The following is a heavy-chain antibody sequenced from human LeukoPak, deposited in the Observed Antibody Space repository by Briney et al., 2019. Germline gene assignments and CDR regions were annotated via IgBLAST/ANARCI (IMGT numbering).Heavy chain of an antibody. CDR3: ASLKSGDFWSGFHY. V-gene: IGHV1-69*13. CDR1: GGTFSSYA. D-gene: IGHD3-3*01. Sequence: SVKVPCKASGGTFSSYAISWVRQAPGQGLEWMRGIIPIFGTANYAQKFQGRVTITADESTSTAYMELSSLRSEDTAVYYCASLKSGDFWSGFHYWGQGTLVTVSS. CDR2: IIPIFGTA. J-gene: IGHJ4*02.